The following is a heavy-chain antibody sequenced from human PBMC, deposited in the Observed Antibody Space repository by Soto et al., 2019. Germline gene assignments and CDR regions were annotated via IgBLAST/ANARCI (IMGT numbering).Heavy chain of an antibody. CDR1: GGSFSGYC. V-gene: IGHV4-34*02. Sequence: QVQLQQWGAGLLKPSETLSLTCAVYGGSFSGYCWSWIRQPPGKGLEWIGEITHSGSTNYNPSLTSRVTISVDSSKNQFSLTLSSVTAADTAVYFCARGRKGYSSSWYGGWGQGTLVTVSS. CDR2: ITHSGST. CDR3: ARGRKGYSSSWYGG. D-gene: IGHD6-13*01. J-gene: IGHJ4*02.